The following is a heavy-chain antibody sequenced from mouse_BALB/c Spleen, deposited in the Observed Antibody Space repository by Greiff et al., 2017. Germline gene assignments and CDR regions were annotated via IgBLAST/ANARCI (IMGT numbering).Heavy chain of an antibody. D-gene: IGHD2-10*02. CDR3: ARGVYGNYLAY. CDR2: INSNGGST. V-gene: IGHV5-6-3*01. Sequence: EVQRVESGGGLVQPGGSLKLSCAASGFTFSSYGMSWVRQTPDKRLELVATINSNGGSTYYPDSVKGRFTISRDNAKNTLYLQMSSLKSEDTAMYYCARGVYGNYLAYWGQGTLVTVSA. CDR1: GFTFSSYG. J-gene: IGHJ3*01.